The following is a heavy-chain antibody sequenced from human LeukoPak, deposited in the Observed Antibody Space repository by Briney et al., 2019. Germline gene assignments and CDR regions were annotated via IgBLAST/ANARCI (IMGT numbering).Heavy chain of an antibody. Sequence: SETLSLTCAVYGGSFSGYYWSWIRQPPGKGLEWIGEINHSGNTNYNPSLKSRVTLSVDTSKNQFSLKLSSVTAADTAVYYCARGTYYYDSGSYYRSRDYYYYMDVWGKGTTVTVSS. J-gene: IGHJ6*03. CDR1: GGSFSGYY. CDR3: ARGTYYYDSGSYYRSRDYYYYMDV. CDR2: INHSGNT. D-gene: IGHD3-10*01. V-gene: IGHV4-34*01.